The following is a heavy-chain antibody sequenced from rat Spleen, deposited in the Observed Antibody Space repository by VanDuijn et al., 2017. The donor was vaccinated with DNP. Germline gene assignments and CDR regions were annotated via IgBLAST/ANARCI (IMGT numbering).Heavy chain of an antibody. CDR3: ARWGGPGYFDY. CDR1: GYTFTTYY. D-gene: IGHD1-4*01. V-gene: IGHV1-43*01. J-gene: IGHJ2*01. CDR2: IYTGSTGT. Sequence: QIQLQQSGAELAKPGSSVMISCRASGYTFTTYYIGWIKQTTRQGLEYIGYIYTGSTGTNYNEKFKGKATLTVDKSSNTAFMQLSSLTPDDSAVYYCARWGGPGYFDYWGQGVMVTVSS.